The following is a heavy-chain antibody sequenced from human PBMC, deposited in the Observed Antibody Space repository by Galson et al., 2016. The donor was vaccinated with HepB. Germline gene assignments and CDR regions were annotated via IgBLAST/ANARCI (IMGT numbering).Heavy chain of an antibody. Sequence: SLRLSCAASGFTFSDAWMSWVRPTPGKGLEWVGRIKTKTDGETTDYTAPVKGRFTISRDDSENTLYLQMNSLKVEDKAVYYCTTSSMVRGITFLWGQGTLVTVSS. J-gene: IGHJ4*02. CDR2: IKTKTDGETT. CDR3: TTSSMVRGITFL. D-gene: IGHD3-10*01. V-gene: IGHV3-15*01. CDR1: GFTFSDAW.